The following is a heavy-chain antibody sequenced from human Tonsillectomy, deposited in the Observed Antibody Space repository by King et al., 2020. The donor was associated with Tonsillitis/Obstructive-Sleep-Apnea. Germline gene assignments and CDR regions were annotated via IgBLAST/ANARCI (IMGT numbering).Heavy chain of an antibody. V-gene: IGHV3-15*07. CDR2: IKGKTDGGTI. J-gene: IGHJ4*02. Sequence: VQLVESGGGLVKPGGSLRLSCAASGFTFSNAWMNWVRQAPGKGLEWVGRIKGKTDGGTIDYAAPVKGRFTISRDDSKNTLYLQMNSLKTGDTAVYYCTTDRGALAYCGGDCYSHFDYWGQGTLVTVSS. CDR1: GFTFSNAW. CDR3: TTDRGALAYCGGDCYSHFDY. D-gene: IGHD2-21*02.